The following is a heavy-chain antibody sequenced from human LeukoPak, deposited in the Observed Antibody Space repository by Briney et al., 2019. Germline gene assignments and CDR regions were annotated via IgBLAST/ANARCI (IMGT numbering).Heavy chain of an antibody. D-gene: IGHD3-3*01. CDR1: GYTFTGYY. V-gene: IGHV1-2*02. Sequence: ASVKVSCKASGYTFTGYYMHWVRQAPGQGLEWMGWINPSSGGTNYAQKFQGRVTMTRDTSISTAYMELSRLRSDDTAVYYCARADFIDAGPYLIGPWGQGTLVTVSS. J-gene: IGHJ5*02. CDR2: INPSSGGT. CDR3: ARADFIDAGPYLIGP.